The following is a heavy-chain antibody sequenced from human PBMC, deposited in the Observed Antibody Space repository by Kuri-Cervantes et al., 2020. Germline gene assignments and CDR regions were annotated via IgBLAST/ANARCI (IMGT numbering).Heavy chain of an antibody. CDR1: GYSFTSYW. J-gene: IGHJ3*02. V-gene: IGHV5-51*01. Sequence: GGSLRLSCKGSGYSFTSYWIGWVRQMPGKGLEWMGFIYPGDSDTRYSPSFQGQVTISADKSISTAYLQWSSLRASDTAMYYCASRSSGWYDAFDIWAQGTMVTVSS. CDR2: IYPGDSDT. D-gene: IGHD6-19*01. CDR3: ASRSSGWYDAFDI.